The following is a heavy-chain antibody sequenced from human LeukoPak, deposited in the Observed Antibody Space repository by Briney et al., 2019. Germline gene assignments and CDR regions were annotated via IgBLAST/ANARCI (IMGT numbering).Heavy chain of an antibody. J-gene: IGHJ4*02. CDR1: GYSISSGYY. D-gene: IGHD4-17*01. CDR2: IYHSGST. Sequence: SETLSLTCTVSGYSISSGYYWGWIRQPPGKGLEWIGSIYHSGSTYYNPSLKSRVTISVDTSKNQFSLKLSSVTAADTAVYYCARVGSNDYGEPIDYWGQGTLVTVSS. CDR3: ARVGSNDYGEPIDY. V-gene: IGHV4-38-2*02.